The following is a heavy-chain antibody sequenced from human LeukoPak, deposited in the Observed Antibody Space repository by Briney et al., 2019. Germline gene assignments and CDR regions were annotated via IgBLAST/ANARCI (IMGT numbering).Heavy chain of an antibody. CDR2: IYSGGST. D-gene: IGHD3-3*01. CDR3: ANDRLRFLEWLSLGGLDY. J-gene: IGHJ4*02. Sequence: PGGSLRLSCAASGFTVSSNYMSWVRQAPGKGLEWVSVIYSGGSTYYADSVKGRFTISRDNSKDTLYLQMNSLRAEDTAVYYCANDRLRFLEWLSLGGLDYWGQGTLVTVSS. CDR1: GFTVSSNY. V-gene: IGHV3-53*05.